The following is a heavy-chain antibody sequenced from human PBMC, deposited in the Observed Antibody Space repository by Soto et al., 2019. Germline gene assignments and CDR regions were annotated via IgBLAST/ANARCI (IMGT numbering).Heavy chain of an antibody. V-gene: IGHV1-18*01. CDR2: ISAYNGNT. CDR3: ARDTYYDYVWGSYRPPPGYFDY. Sequence: ASVKVSCKASGGSFSSYAISWVRQAPGQGLEWMGGISAYNGNTNYAQKLQGRVTMTTDTSTSTAYMELRSLRSDDTAVYYCARDTYYDYVWGSYRPPPGYFDYWGQGTLVTVSS. J-gene: IGHJ4*02. D-gene: IGHD3-16*02. CDR1: GGSFSSYA.